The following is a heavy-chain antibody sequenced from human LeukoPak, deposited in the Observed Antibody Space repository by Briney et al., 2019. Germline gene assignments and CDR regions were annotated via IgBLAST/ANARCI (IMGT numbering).Heavy chain of an antibody. CDR3: ARNGGWQQLGPHDAFDI. Sequence: HGESLKISCKGSGYSFTSYWIGWVRQMPGKGLEWMGIIYPGDSDTRYSPSFQGQVTISADKSISTAYLQWSSLKASDTAMYYCARNGGWQQLGPHDAFDIWGQGTMVTVSS. V-gene: IGHV5-51*01. CDR1: GYSFTSYW. D-gene: IGHD6-13*01. J-gene: IGHJ3*02. CDR2: IYPGDSDT.